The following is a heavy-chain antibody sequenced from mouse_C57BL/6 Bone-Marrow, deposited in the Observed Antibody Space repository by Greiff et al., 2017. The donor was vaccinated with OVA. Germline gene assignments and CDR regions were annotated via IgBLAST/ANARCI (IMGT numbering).Heavy chain of an antibody. CDR2: ISNLAYSI. V-gene: IGHV5-15*01. CDR1: GFTFSDYG. Sequence: EVHLVESGGGLVQPGGSLKLSCAASGFTFSDYGMAWVRQAPRKGLEWVAFISNLAYSIYYADTVTGRFTISRENAKNTLYLEMSSLRSEDTAMYYCARHHGSGYDYAMDYWGQGTSVTVSS. J-gene: IGHJ4*01. D-gene: IGHD1-1*01. CDR3: ARHHGSGYDYAMDY.